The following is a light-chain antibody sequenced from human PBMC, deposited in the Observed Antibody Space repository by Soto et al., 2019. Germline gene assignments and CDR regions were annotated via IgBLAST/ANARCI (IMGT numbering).Light chain of an antibody. J-gene: IGKJ4*01. CDR2: DAS. CDR1: QTIGSE. V-gene: IGKV3-11*01. CDR3: QQRSTWPIT. Sequence: PGERATLSCRASQTIGSELGWYQQKPGQPPRLLIYDASGRATGIPDRFSGSGSGTDFTLTISSLEPEDFAVYYCQQRSTWPITFGGGTKVEIK.